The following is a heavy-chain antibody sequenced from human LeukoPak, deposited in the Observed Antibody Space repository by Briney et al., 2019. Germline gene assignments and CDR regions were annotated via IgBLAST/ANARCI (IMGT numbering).Heavy chain of an antibody. CDR3: ASGVQGGSGSYYNVFSDFDY. D-gene: IGHD3-10*01. CDR1: GGSFSGYY. V-gene: IGHV4-34*01. J-gene: IGHJ4*02. CDR2: INHSGST. Sequence: SETLSLTCAVYGGSFSGYYWSWIRQPPGKGLEWIGEINHSGSTNYNPSLKSRVTISVDTSKNQFSLKLSSVTAADTAVYYCASGVQGGSGSYYNVFSDFDYWGQGTLVTVSS.